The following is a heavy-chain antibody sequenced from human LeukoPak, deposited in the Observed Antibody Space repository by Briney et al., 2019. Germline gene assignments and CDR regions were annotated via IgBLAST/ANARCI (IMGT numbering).Heavy chain of an antibody. D-gene: IGHD4-11*01. CDR2: IYYGGST. J-gene: IGHJ4*02. CDR3: ARHSYSNYVYFDY. CDR1: GGSISSYY. V-gene: IGHV4-59*08. Sequence: SETLSLTCTVSGGSISSYYWSWIRQPPGKGLEWIGYIYYGGSTNYNPSLKSRVTISVDTSKNQFSLKLSSVTAADTAVYYCARHSYSNYVYFDYWGQGTLVTVSS.